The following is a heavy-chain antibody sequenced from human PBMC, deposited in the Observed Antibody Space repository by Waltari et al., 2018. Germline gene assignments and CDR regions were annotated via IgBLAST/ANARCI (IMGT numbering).Heavy chain of an antibody. Sequence: QLQLQESGPGLVKPSETLSLTCTVSGGSISSSSYYWGWIRQPPGKGLEWIGSIYYSGSTYYNPALKSRVTISVDTSKNQFSLKLSSVTAADTAVYYCATNSRWELPPTYYFDYWGQGTLVTVSS. CDR2: IYYSGST. CDR3: ATNSRWELPPTYYFDY. CDR1: GGSISSSSYY. D-gene: IGHD1-26*01. V-gene: IGHV4-39*07. J-gene: IGHJ4*02.